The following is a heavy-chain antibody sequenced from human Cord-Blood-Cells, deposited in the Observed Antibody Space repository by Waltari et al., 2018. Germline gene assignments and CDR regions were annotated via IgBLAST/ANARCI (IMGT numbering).Heavy chain of an antibody. CDR2: ISYSGIT. CDR3: ARKRSVTPLIDY. CDR1: GASISSSRYY. V-gene: IGHV4-39*01. Sequence: QLQLQESGPGLVTTSETLSLTCTVHGASISSSRYYWGGIRQPPGKGLEGIGSISYSGITYYNPSRKSLVTISVDTSKNQFSLMLGSVTAADTAVDYYARKRSVTPLIDYCVQVTLVT. J-gene: IGHJ4*02. D-gene: IGHD3-3*01.